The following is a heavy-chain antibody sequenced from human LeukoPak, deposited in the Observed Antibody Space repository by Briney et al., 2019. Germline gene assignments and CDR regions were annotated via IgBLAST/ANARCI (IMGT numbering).Heavy chain of an antibody. CDR2: VWYDGSNK. D-gene: IGHD1-26*01. V-gene: IGHV3-33*01. CDR1: GLTFSNYG. J-gene: IGHJ5*02. Sequence: PGGSLRLSCVASGLTFSNYGMHWVRQALGKGLEWVAVVWYDGSNKYYADSVKGRFTISRDDSKNTLYLQMNSLRAEDTAVSYCARSKTVGALYNWFDPWGQGTLVTVSS. CDR3: ARSKTVGALYNWFDP.